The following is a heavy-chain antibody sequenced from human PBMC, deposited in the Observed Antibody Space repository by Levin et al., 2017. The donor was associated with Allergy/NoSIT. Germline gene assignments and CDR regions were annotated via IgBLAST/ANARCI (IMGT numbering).Heavy chain of an antibody. CDR1: GFTFDDYA. V-gene: IGHV3-9*01. J-gene: IGHJ4*02. CDR2: ISWNSGSI. D-gene: IGHD6-13*01. CDR3: AAIPRGNIAAAGTAGECDY. Sequence: PGGSLRLSCAASGFTFDDYAMHWVRQAPGKGLEWVSGISWNSGSIGYADSVKGRFTISRDNAKNSLYLQMNSLRAEDTALYYCAAIPRGNIAAAGTAGECDYWGQGTLVTVSS.